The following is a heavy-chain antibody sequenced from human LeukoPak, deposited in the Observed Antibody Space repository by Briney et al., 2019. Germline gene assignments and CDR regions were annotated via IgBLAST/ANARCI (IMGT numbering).Heavy chain of an antibody. J-gene: IGHJ4*02. CDR2: ISYSGNT. Sequence: SETLSLTCTVSGGSISNYYWSWLRQPPGKGLEWIGFISYSGNTNYNPSLKSRVTISIDTSKSQFSLMLSSVTAADTAVYYCASPGIIGAGTDRGFDYWGQGTLVTVSS. V-gene: IGHV4-59*01. CDR1: GGSISNYY. CDR3: ASPGIIGAGTDRGFDY. D-gene: IGHD6-13*01.